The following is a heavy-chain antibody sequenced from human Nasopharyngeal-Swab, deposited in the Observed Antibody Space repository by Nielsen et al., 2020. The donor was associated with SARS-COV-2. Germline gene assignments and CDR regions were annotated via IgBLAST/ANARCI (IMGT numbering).Heavy chain of an antibody. J-gene: IGHJ6*02. Sequence: GESLKVSCAASGFTFSSYAMSWVRQAPGKGLEWVSAISGSGGSTYYADSVKGRFTISRDNSKNTLYLQMNSLRAEDTAVYYCARDLSGYYYTMGVWGRGTTVTVSS. D-gene: IGHD3-3*02. CDR1: GFTFSSYA. V-gene: IGHV3-23*01. CDR3: ARDLSGYYYTMGV. CDR2: ISGSGGST.